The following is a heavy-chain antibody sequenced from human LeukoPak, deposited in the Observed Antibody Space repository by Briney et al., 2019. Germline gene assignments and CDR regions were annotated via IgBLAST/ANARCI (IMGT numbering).Heavy chain of an antibody. J-gene: IGHJ4*02. V-gene: IGHV3-11*01. CDR2: ISSSGSTI. CDR1: GFTFSDYY. Sequence: GGSLRLSCAASGFTFSDYYMSWIRQAPRKGLEWVSYISSSGSTIYYADSVKGRFTISRDNAKNSLYLQMNSLRAEDTAVYYCARGTTVTSYYFDYWGQGTLVTVSS. D-gene: IGHD4-17*01. CDR3: ARGTTVTSYYFDY.